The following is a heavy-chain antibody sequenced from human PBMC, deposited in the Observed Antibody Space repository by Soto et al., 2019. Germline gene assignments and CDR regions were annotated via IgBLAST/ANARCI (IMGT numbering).Heavy chain of an antibody. Sequence: PSENLSDTSAVSGGSFRGLYWTWVRQAPGRGLEWLGDINHVGISNYNPSLKSRVSIPVDTSKSQFSLKLSSVTAADTAVYYCARFSRAARSAYWGQGPLGTVS. D-gene: IGHD6-6*01. J-gene: IGHJ4*02. CDR1: GGSFRGLY. CDR3: ARFSRAARSAY. CDR2: INHVGIS. V-gene: IGHV4-34*01.